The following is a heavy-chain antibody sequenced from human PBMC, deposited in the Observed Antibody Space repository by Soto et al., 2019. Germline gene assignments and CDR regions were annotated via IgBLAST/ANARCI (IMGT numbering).Heavy chain of an antibody. V-gene: IGHV1-69*01. CDR1: ERTSRSYA. CDR2: IIPIFGTA. Sequence: SMKVACQAFERTSRSYANSLVRQAPGQGLEWMGGIIPIFGTANYAQKFQGRVTITADESTSTAYMELSSLRSEDTAVYYCARDGSYCGGDCYSLDNWFDPWGQGTLVTVSS. J-gene: IGHJ5*02. CDR3: ARDGSYCGGDCYSLDNWFDP. D-gene: IGHD2-21*02.